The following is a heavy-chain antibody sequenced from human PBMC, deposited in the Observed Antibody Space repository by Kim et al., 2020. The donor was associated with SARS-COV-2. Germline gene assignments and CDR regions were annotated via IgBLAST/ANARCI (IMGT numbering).Heavy chain of an antibody. CDR3: ARWWEPQPHDAFDI. V-gene: IGHV7-4-1*02. J-gene: IGHJ3*02. D-gene: IGHD1-26*01. CDR2: INTNTGNP. CDR1: GYTFTSYA. Sequence: ASVKVSCKASGYTFTSYAMNWVRQAPGQGLEWMGWINTNTGNPTYAQGFTGRFVFSLDTSVSTAYLQISSLKAEDTAVYYCARWWEPQPHDAFDIWGQGTMVTVSS.